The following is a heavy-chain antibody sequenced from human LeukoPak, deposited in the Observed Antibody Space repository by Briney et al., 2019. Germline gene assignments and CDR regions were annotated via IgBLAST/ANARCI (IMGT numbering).Heavy chain of an antibody. J-gene: IGHJ5*02. Sequence: ASVKVSCKASGYTFTGYYMHWVRQAPGQGLERMGRINPNSGNTGYAQKFQGRVTMTRNTSISTAYMELTSLRSEDTAVYYCAREYQLLGTVYNYFDPWGQGTLVTVSS. CDR1: GYTFTGYY. CDR2: INPNSGNT. CDR3: AREYQLLGTVYNYFDP. V-gene: IGHV1-8*02. D-gene: IGHD2-2*01.